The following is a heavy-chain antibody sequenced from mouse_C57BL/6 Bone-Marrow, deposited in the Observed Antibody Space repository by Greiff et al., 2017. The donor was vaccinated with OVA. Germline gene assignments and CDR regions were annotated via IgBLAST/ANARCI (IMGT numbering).Heavy chain of an antibody. D-gene: IGHD2-4*01. Sequence: VKLQQSGSELRSPGSSVKLSCKDFDSAVFPIAYMSWVRQTPGHGFEWIGGILPSIGRTIYGEKFEDKATLDADTLSNTAYLELNSLTSEDSAIYYGARRGGLRRRNWDFDVWGTGTTVTVSS. CDR3: ARRGGLRRRNWDFDV. CDR1: DSAVFPIAY. V-gene: IGHV15-2*01. J-gene: IGHJ1*03. CDR2: ILPSIGRT.